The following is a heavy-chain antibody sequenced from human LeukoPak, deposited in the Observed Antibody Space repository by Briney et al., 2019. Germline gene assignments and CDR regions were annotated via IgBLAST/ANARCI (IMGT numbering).Heavy chain of an antibody. J-gene: IGHJ5*02. CDR3: ARSYYYDSSGYYYVWWFDP. V-gene: IGHV3-20*04. CDR1: GFTFDDYG. Sequence: GGSLGLYCAASGFTFDDYGMSWVRQAPGKGLEWVSGINWNGGSTGYADSVKGRFTISRDNAKNSLYLQMNSLRSEDTAVYYCARSYYYDSSGYYYVWWFDPWGQGTLVTVSS. CDR2: INWNGGST. D-gene: IGHD3-22*01.